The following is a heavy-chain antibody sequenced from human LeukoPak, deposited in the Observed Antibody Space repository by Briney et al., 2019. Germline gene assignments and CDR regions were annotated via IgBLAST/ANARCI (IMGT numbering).Heavy chain of an antibody. D-gene: IGHD5-18*01. Sequence: ASVKVSCKASGYTFTSYGISWVRQAPGQGLEWMGWISAYNGNTNYAQKLQGRVTMTTDTSTSTAYMELRSLRSDDTAVYYCAIATAMESYNWFDPWGQGTLVTVSS. V-gene: IGHV1-18*01. CDR3: AIATAMESYNWFDP. J-gene: IGHJ5*02. CDR1: GYTFTSYG. CDR2: ISAYNGNT.